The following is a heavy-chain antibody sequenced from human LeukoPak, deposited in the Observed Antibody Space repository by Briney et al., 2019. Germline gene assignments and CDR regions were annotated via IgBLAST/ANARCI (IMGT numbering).Heavy chain of an antibody. D-gene: IGHD4/OR15-4a*01. J-gene: IGHJ4*02. CDR1: GYTFTSYY. V-gene: IGHV1-46*01. Sequence: ASVKVSCKASGYTFTSYYMHWVRQAPRQGLEWMGIINPSGGSTSYAQKFQGRVTMTRDTSTSTVYMELSSLRSEDTAVYYCASLRGAHGSGDYFDYWGQGTLVTVSS. CDR3: ASLRGAHGSGDYFDY. CDR2: INPSGGST.